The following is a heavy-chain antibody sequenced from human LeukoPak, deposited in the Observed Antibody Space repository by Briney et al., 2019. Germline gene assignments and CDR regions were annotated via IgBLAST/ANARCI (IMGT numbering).Heavy chain of an antibody. D-gene: IGHD4-17*01. CDR1: GFTFSSYG. CDR3: ARVSFYGDDVNAFDI. J-gene: IGHJ3*02. V-gene: IGHV3-33*01. CDR2: IWYDGSNK. Sequence: GGSLRLSCAASGFTFSSYGMHWVRQAPGKGLEWVAVIWYDGSNKYYADSVKGRFTISRDNSKNTLYLQMNSLRAEDTAVYYCARVSFYGDDVNAFDIWGQGTMVTVSS.